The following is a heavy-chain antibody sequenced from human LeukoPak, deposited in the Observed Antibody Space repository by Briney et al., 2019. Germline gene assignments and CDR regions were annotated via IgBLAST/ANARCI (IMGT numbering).Heavy chain of an antibody. Sequence: GRSLRLSCAASGFTFSSYGMHWVRQAPGKGLEWVAVIGDTGRAKYYADSVEGRFTISRDNSKNTLYLQMNSLRAEDTAVYYCARSRDGYNYLDYWGQGTLVTVSS. J-gene: IGHJ4*02. V-gene: IGHV3-30*03. CDR3: ARSRDGYNYLDY. CDR1: GFTFSSYG. D-gene: IGHD5-24*01. CDR2: IGDTGRAK.